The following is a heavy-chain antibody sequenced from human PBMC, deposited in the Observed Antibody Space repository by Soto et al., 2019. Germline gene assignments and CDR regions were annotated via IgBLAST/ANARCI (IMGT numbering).Heavy chain of an antibody. V-gene: IGHV4-59*01. D-gene: IGHD2-8*01. CDR1: GGSIRSYY. CDR3: ARQYAFHVFDN. CDR2: IYYSGSS. J-gene: IGHJ4*01. Sequence: NPSETLSLTCTVSGGSIRSYYWSWIRQPPGKGLEWIGYIYYSGSSNYDPSLKSRVTISEDTSKNQVSLKLSSVTAADAAVYYCARQYAFHVFDNWGLGTPVTVSS.